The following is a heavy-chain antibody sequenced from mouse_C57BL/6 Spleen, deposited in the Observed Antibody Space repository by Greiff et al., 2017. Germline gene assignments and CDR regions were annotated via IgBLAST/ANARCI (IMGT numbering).Heavy chain of an antibody. V-gene: IGHV5-17*01. CDR1: GFTFSDYG. J-gene: IGHJ4*01. CDR3: ARDRGYYALDY. CDR2: ISSGSSTI. Sequence: EVQVVESGGGLVKPGGSLKLSCAASGFTFSDYGMHWVRQAPEKGLEWVAYISSGSSTIYYADKVKGRFTISRDNAKNTLFRQMTSLSSEETAMYYCARDRGYYALDYWGKGTTVTVSS.